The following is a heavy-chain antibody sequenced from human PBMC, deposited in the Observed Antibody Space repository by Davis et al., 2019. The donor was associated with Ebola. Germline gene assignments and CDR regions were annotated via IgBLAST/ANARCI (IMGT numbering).Heavy chain of an antibody. V-gene: IGHV3-48*01. Sequence: GGSLRLSCAASGFTFSSYSMNWVRQAPGKGLEWVSYISSSSSTIYYADSVKGRFTISRDNAKNSLYLQMNTLRAEDTAIYYCMKVRYYSTWRGGFDSWGQGALVTVSS. J-gene: IGHJ4*02. CDR2: ISSSSSTI. CDR3: MKVRYYSTWRGGFDS. D-gene: IGHD3-10*01. CDR1: GFTFSSYS.